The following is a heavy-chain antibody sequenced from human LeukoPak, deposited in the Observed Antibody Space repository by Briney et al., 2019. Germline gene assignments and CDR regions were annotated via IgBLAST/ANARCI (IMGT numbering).Heavy chain of an antibody. D-gene: IGHD6-13*01. CDR2: IFYSGST. Sequence: SETLSLTCTVSGGSISTSNYYWGWIRQPPGKGLEWIGNIFYSGSTYYSPSLKSRVTISLDTSRNQFSLKLNSVTAADTAVYYCARVYYSNSYDYWYFDLWGRGTLVTVSS. J-gene: IGHJ2*01. V-gene: IGHV4-39*07. CDR1: GGSISTSNYY. CDR3: ARVYYSNSYDYWYFDL.